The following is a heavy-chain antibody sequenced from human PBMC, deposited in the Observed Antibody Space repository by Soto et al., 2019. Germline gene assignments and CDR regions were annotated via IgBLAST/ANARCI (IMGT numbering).Heavy chain of an antibody. J-gene: IGHJ4*02. D-gene: IGHD3-10*01. V-gene: IGHV1-18*01. Sequence: QVQLVQSGAEVKKPGASVKVSCKASGYTFNRYGISWVRQAPGQGLEWMGWVSAYNGNKTYAQKLQGRLNMTTDTSTSTAYMELSSMRSSDTSVYYWSRGGYYGSGSADYWGQGTLVTVSS. CDR3: SRGGYYGSGSADY. CDR1: GYTFNRYG. CDR2: VSAYNGNK.